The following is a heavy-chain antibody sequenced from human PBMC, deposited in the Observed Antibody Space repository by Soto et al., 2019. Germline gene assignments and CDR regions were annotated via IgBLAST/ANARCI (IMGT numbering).Heavy chain of an antibody. Sequence: PSESLALTCTVSGGSVSSGDYYWSWLRQPPGKGLEWIGYISYSGNTYYNPSLKSRIIISIDRSKKQFSLKLSSVTAADTAVYYCARVELYCSGGSCYLFDPWGQGTLVTVSS. V-gene: IGHV4-30-4*01. D-gene: IGHD2-15*01. CDR3: ARVELYCSGGSCYLFDP. J-gene: IGHJ5*02. CDR2: ISYSGNT. CDR1: GGSVSSGDYY.